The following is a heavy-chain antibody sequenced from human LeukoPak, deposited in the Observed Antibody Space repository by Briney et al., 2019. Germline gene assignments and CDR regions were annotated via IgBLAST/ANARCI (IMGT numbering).Heavy chain of an antibody. V-gene: IGHV4-59*01. CDR1: GGSISSYY. CDR2: IYYSGST. D-gene: IGHD2-2*02. J-gene: IGHJ4*02. CDR3: ARDCSSTSCYTTFDY. Sequence: SETLSLTCTVSGGSISSYYWSWIRQPPGKGLEWIGYIYYSGSTNHNPSLKSRVTISVDTSKNQFSLKLSSVTAADTAVYYCARDCSSTSCYTTFDYWGQGTLVTVSS.